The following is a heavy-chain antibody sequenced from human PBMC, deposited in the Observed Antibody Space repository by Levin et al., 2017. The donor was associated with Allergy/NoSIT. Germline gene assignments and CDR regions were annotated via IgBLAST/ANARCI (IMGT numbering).Heavy chain of an antibody. CDR2: ISSSSSHI. Sequence: GESLKISCAVSGFTFSSYSMIWVRQPPGKGLEWVSSISSSSSHIYYADSVKGRLSISRDNAKNSLYLQMNSLRAEDTAVYYCARDLFDYWGQGTLVTVSS. J-gene: IGHJ4*02. CDR1: GFTFSSYS. V-gene: IGHV3-21*01. CDR3: ARDLFDY.